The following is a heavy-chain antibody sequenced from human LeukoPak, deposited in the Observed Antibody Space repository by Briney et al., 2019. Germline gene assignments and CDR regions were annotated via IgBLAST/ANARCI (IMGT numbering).Heavy chain of an antibody. J-gene: IGHJ4*02. Sequence: PGGSLRLSCAASGFTFSSYGMHWVRQAPGKGLEWVAFIRYDGSNKYYADSVKGRFTISRDNSKNTLYLQMNSLRAEDTAVYYCAKDLWFGETLNRFDYWGQGTLVTVSS. D-gene: IGHD3-10*01. CDR3: AKDLWFGETLNRFDY. CDR1: GFTFSSYG. V-gene: IGHV3-30*02. CDR2: IRYDGSNK.